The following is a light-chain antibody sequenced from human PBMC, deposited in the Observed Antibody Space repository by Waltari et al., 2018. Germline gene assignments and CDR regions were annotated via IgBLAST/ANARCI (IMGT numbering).Light chain of an antibody. V-gene: IGLV3-25*03. CDR3: QSSDSSGTWV. CDR1: ALAKQY. CDR2: KDS. J-gene: IGLJ3*02. Sequence: SSELTQPPSLSVSPGQTAKITRSGEALAKQYTYWYQQTSGQAPGLLIYKDSERPSMIAERFSGASSGTTVTLTISGVQAEDEADYFCQSSDSSGTWVFGGGTKLTVL.